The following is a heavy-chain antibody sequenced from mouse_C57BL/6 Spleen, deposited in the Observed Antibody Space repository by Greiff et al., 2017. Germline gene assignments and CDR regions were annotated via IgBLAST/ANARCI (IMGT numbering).Heavy chain of an antibody. CDR2: IDPSDSET. V-gene: IGHV1-52*01. J-gene: IGHJ2*01. D-gene: IGHD1-1*01. Sequence: VQLQQPGAELVRPGSSVKLSCKASGYTFTSYWMHWVKQRPIQGLEWIGNIDPSDSETHYNQKFKDKATLTVDKSSSTAYMQLSSLTSEDSAVYYCARLGGYGSSYQYWGQGTTLTVSS. CDR3: ARLGGYGSSYQY. CDR1: GYTFTSYW.